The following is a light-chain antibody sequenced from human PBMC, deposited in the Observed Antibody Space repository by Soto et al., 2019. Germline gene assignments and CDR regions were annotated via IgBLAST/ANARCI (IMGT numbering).Light chain of an antibody. CDR2: DAS. V-gene: IGKV3-15*01. CDR3: QHYDNTPPSVT. J-gene: IGKJ3*01. CDR1: QSVSSN. Sequence: EIVMTQSPASQSVSPGERVTLSCRASQSVSSNLAWYQQQPGQTPRLLIYDASTRVFGIPARFSGSGSGTEFTLTISSLQSEDFAVYYCQHYDNTPPSVTFGPGTKVDIK.